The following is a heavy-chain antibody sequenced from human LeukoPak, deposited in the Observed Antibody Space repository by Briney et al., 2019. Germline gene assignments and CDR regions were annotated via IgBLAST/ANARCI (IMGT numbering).Heavy chain of an antibody. CDR3: ASSVPAAMAGWFDP. D-gene: IGHD2-2*01. V-gene: IGHV4-31*03. CDR2: IYYSGST. CDR1: GGSISSGGYY. Sequence: PSQTLSLTCTVSGGSISSGGYYWSWIRQHPGKGLEWIGYIYYSGSTYYNPFLKSRVTISVDTSKNQFSLKLSSVTAADTAVYYCASSVPAAMAGWFDPWGQGTLVTVSS. J-gene: IGHJ5*02.